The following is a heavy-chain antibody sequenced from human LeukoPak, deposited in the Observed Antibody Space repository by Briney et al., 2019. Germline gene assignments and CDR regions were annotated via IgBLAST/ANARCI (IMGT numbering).Heavy chain of an antibody. D-gene: IGHD1-26*01. CDR3: ARSLVVGATYPYH. CDR1: GGTFSNYA. CDR2: IIPIFGTA. J-gene: IGHJ5*02. V-gene: IGHV1-69*06. Sequence: RASVTVSFKASGGTFSNYAITWVRQAPGQGLEWMGGIIPIFGTANYAQKFRGRVTITADKSTRTAYMDLSSLRSEDTAVYYCARSLVVGATYPYHWGQGTLVTVSS.